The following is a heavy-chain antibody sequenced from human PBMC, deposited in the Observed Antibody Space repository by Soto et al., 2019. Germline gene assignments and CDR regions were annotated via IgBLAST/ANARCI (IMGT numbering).Heavy chain of an antibody. Sequence: EVQLVESGGGLVQPGGSLRLSCAASGFTFSNFWMTWVRQAPGKGLEWVATIKQDGSEKHYVDSVKGRFSISRDNAKNSLDLQMNNLRVEDTAVYYCARDSPEMAGTYYHYGMDVWXXXTTITVSS. CDR2: IKQDGSEK. CDR1: GFTFSNFW. D-gene: IGHD1-1*01. V-gene: IGHV3-7*01. CDR3: ARDSPEMAGTYYHYGMDV. J-gene: IGHJ6*01.